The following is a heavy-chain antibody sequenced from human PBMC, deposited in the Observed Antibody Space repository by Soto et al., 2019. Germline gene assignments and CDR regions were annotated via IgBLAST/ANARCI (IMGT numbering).Heavy chain of an antibody. CDR1: GGSISSSSW. Sequence: QVQLQESGPGLVKPSGTLSLTCAVPGGSISSSSWWSWVRQPPGKGLEWIGEIYHSGSTNYNPSLKSRVTISVDKSKNQFSLKLSFVIAADTAFSYCARRGDGSGSLDDWGRGTLVTVSS. CDR3: ARRGDGSGSLDD. V-gene: IGHV4-4*02. J-gene: IGHJ4*02. D-gene: IGHD3-10*01. CDR2: IYHSGST.